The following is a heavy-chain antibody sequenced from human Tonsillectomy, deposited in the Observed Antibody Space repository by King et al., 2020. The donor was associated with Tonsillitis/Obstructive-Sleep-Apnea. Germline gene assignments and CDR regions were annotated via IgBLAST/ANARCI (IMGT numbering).Heavy chain of an antibody. D-gene: IGHD1-7*01. CDR2: ISDSGST. J-gene: IGHJ5*02. V-gene: IGHV4-59*11. Sequence: VQLQGSGPGLVKPSGTLSLTCTVSGGSITSHYWGWIRQPPGKGLEWIGHISDSGSTNSNPSLKSRVTISVDTSKNQFSLKLTSVTAADTAVYYCARGRWDITGTQFDPWGQGTLVTVSS. CDR1: GGSITSHY. CDR3: ARGRWDITGTQFDP.